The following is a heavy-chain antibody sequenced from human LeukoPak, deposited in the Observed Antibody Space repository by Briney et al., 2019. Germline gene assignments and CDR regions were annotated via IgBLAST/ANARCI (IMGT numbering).Heavy chain of an antibody. CDR3: AKTIIAAAGTGGYYYYYMDV. CDR2: IIPIFGTA. CDR1: GGTFSSYA. V-gene: IGHV1-69*05. J-gene: IGHJ6*03. D-gene: IGHD6-13*01. Sequence: SVKVSCKASGGTFSSYAISWVRQAPGQGLEWMGGIIPIFGTANYAQKFQGRVTITTDESTSTAYMELSSLRSEDTAVYYCAKTIIAAAGTGGYYYYYMDVWGKGTTVTVSS.